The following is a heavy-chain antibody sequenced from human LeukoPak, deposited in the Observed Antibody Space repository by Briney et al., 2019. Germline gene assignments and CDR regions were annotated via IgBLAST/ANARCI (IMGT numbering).Heavy chain of an antibody. CDR2: IKQDGSEH. Sequence: GGSLRLSCAASGFPFSDYWMDWVRQAPGKGMEWVANIKQDGSEHYYADSVKGRFTISRVNAKNSLYLEMNSLRAEDTAVYYCSRSLDYWGQGALVTVSS. V-gene: IGHV3-7*01. CDR3: SRSLDY. J-gene: IGHJ4*02. CDR1: GFPFSDYW.